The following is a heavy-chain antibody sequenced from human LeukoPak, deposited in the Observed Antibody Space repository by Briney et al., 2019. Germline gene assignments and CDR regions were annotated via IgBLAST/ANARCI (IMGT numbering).Heavy chain of an antibody. Sequence: SETLSLTCTVSSGSITGYYWAWIRQPPGKGLEWIGYIQYSGTTEYNPSLASRASISVDTAKDQFSLNPRSVTAADTAVYYCARDRAAGTLDFWGQGTLVTVSS. CDR1: SGSITGYY. V-gene: IGHV4-59*01. D-gene: IGHD6-13*01. CDR3: ARDRAAGTLDF. CDR2: IQYSGTT. J-gene: IGHJ4*02.